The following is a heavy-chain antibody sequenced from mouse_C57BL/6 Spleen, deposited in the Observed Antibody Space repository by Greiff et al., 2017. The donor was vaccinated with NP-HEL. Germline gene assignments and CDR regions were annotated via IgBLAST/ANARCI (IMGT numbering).Heavy chain of an antibody. CDR3: AKLLRSAWFAY. CDR2: TNPSSGYT. CDR1: GYTFTSYW. V-gene: IGHV1-7*01. D-gene: IGHD1-1*01. Sequence: QVQLQQSGAELAKPGASVKLSCKASGYTFTSYWMHWVKQRPGQGLEWIGYTNPSSGYTKYNQKFKDKATLTADKSSSTAYMQLSSLTYEDSAVYYCAKLLRSAWFAYWGQGTLVTVSA. J-gene: IGHJ3*01.